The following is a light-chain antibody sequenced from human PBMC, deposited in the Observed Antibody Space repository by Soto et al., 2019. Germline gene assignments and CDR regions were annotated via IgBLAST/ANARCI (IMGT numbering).Light chain of an antibody. CDR1: QSVSSSY. CDR3: QHYGSSPQGFT. V-gene: IGKV3-20*01. CDR2: GAS. Sequence: EIVLTQSPGTLSLSPGERATLSCRASQSVSSSYLAWYQQKPGQAPRLLIYGASSRATGIPDRFSGSGSGTDFTLTIIRLEPEDFAVYYCQHYGSSPQGFTFGPGTKVDIK. J-gene: IGKJ3*01.